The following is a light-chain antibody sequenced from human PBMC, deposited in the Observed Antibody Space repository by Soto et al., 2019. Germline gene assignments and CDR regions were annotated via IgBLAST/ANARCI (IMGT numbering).Light chain of an antibody. CDR2: EYN. CDR1: SGNIASNY. J-gene: IGLJ3*02. V-gene: IGLV6-57*03. CDR3: QYYDSTNQWV. Sequence: NFMLTQPHSVSESPGKTVTISCTRSSGNIASNYVQWYQQRPGSAPTTVIYEYNQRPSGVPDRLSSSIDSSSNSASLTISGLTTEDEADYYSQYYDSTNQWVFGGGTKLTVL.